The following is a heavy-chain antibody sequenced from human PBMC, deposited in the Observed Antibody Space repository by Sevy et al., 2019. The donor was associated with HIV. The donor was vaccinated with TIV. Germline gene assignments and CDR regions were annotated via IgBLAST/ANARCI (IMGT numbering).Heavy chain of an antibody. V-gene: IGHV4-39*01. D-gene: IGHD6-13*01. CDR1: GGSISSNNDY. CDR2: IYYSGST. CDR3: ARHAYSSSWTRRIDY. Sequence: SETLSLTCTVSGGSISSNNDYWGWIRQPPGKGLEWIGSIYYSGSTYYNPSLKSRVTISVDTSKNQFSLKLSSVTATDTAVYYCARHAYSSSWTRRIDYWGQGTLVTVSS. J-gene: IGHJ4*02.